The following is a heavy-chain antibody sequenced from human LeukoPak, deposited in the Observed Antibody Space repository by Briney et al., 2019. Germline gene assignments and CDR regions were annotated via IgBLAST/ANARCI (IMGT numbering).Heavy chain of an antibody. Sequence: GGSLRLSCAASGFTFSSYEMNWVRQAPGKGLEWVSYISSSGSTIYYADSVKGRFTISSDNAKSSLYLQMNSLRAEDTAVYYCAELGITMIGGVWGKGTTVTISS. CDR2: ISSSGSTI. D-gene: IGHD3-10*02. CDR3: AELGITMIGGV. V-gene: IGHV3-48*03. J-gene: IGHJ6*04. CDR1: GFTFSSYE.